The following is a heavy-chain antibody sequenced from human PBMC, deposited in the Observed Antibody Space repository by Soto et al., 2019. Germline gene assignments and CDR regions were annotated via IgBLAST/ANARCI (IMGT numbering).Heavy chain of an antibody. J-gene: IGHJ4*02. CDR2: VYYTGST. D-gene: IGHD6-19*01. CDR3: ARSVAVPGAHIDY. CDR1: GGSISGSY. Sequence: ETLSLTCSFSGGSISGSYWSWIRQSPGRGLEWLGYVYYTGSTNYSPSLRSRVSISVDTSKNEFSLRLSSVTAADTAVYFCARSVAVPGAHIDYWGQGTQVTVSS. V-gene: IGHV4-59*01.